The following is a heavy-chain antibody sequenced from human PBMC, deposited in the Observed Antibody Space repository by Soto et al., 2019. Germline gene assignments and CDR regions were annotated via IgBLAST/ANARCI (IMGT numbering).Heavy chain of an antibody. J-gene: IGHJ3*02. CDR3: ARGLIKLAGGAFDI. V-gene: IGHV3-33*01. D-gene: IGHD3-16*01. Sequence: QVQLVESGGGVVQPGRSLRLSCAASGFTFSSSVVHWVRQAPGKGLEWVAVISSDESNEDYADSVKGRFSISRDNSKNTLYLQMSSLRADDADVYYCARGLIKLAGGAFDIWGQGTMVTVSS. CDR2: ISSDESNE. CDR1: GFTFSSSV.